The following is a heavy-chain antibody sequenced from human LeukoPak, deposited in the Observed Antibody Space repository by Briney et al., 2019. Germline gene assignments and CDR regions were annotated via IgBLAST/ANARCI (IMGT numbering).Heavy chain of an antibody. CDR2: IYYSGST. V-gene: IGHV4-31*03. D-gene: IGHD5-18*01. CDR3: ARDTAMAFDY. J-gene: IGHJ4*02. Sequence: SETLSLTCIVSGGSISTNNYYWSWIRQHPGKGLEWIGYIYYSGSTYYNPSLKSRVTISVDTSKNQFSLKLSSVTAADTAVYYCARDTAMAFDYWGQGTLVTVSS. CDR1: GGSISTNNYY.